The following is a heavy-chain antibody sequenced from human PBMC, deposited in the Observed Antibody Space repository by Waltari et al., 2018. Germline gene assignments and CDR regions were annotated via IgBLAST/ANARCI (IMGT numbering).Heavy chain of an antibody. D-gene: IGHD1-20*01. CDR3: ALTGTEVFDYYGMDV. V-gene: IGHV5-51*03. Sequence: EVQLVQSGAEVKKPGESLKISCKGSGYSFTSYWIGWVRQVPGKGLEWMGIIYPGDSDTRYSPSFQGQVTISADKSISTAYLQWSSLKASDTAMYYCALTGTEVFDYYGMDVWGQGTTVTVSS. J-gene: IGHJ6*02. CDR2: IYPGDSDT. CDR1: GYSFTSYW.